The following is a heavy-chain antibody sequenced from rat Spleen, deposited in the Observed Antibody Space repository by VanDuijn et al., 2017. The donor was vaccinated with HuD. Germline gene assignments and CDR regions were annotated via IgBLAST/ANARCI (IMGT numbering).Heavy chain of an antibody. CDR3: ARRATD. CDR1: GFTFSNYG. Sequence: EVQLVESGGGLVQPGRSLKLSCAASGFTFSNYGMAWVRQAPTKGLEWVATISYDGSSTYYRDSVKGRFTISRDNAKSTLYLQMDSLRSEDTATYYCARRATDWGQGVMVTVSA. CDR2: ISYDGSST. J-gene: IGHJ2*01. V-gene: IGHV5-29*01. D-gene: IGHD1-3*01.